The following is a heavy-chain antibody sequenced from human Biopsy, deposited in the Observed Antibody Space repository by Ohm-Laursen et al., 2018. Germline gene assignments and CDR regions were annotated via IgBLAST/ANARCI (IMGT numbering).Heavy chain of an antibody. J-gene: IGHJ2*01. CDR3: ARHAPSYSGSYWRYFDL. D-gene: IGHD1-26*01. Sequence: SQTLSLTCSVSGASVKTSGYFWAWIRQRPGKGLEWIGYISYNERTHYNPSLTSRLAISFDTSNNRISLQLSSVTAADTAVYYCARHAPSYSGSYWRYFDLWGRGTLVTVSS. CDR2: ISYNERT. V-gene: IGHV4-31*03. CDR1: GASVKTSGYF.